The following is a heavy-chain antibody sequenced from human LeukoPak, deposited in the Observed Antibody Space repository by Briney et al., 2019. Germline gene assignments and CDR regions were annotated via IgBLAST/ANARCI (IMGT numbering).Heavy chain of an antibody. CDR1: GFTFSSYS. CDR3: ARMNYVSSGWGAPFDY. D-gene: IGHD1-7*01. V-gene: IGHV3-21*01. J-gene: IGHJ4*02. CDR2: ISSSSSYI. Sequence: GGSLRLSCAASGFTFSSYSMNWVRQAPGKGLEWVSSISSSSSYIYYADSVKGRFTISRDNAKNSLYLQMNSLRAEDTAVYYCARMNYVSSGWGAPFDYWGQGTLVTVSS.